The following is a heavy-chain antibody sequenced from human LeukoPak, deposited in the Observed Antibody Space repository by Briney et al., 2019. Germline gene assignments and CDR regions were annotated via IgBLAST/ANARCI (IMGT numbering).Heavy chain of an antibody. CDR1: GFTFSGYA. CDR3: ATQRTGWRKLGFDY. J-gene: IGHJ4*02. D-gene: IGHD6-19*01. CDR2: INGSGGST. V-gene: IGHV3-23*01. Sequence: GGSLRLSCAASGFTFSGYAMSWVRQAPGKGLEWVSAINGSGGSTYYADSVKGRFTISRDNSKNTLYLQMNSLRAEHTAVYYCATQRTGWRKLGFDYWGQGTLVTVSS.